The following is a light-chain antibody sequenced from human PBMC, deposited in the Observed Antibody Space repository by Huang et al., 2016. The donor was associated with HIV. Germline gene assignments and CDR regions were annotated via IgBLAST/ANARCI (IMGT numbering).Light chain of an antibody. CDR1: QGITNY. J-gene: IGKJ4*01. V-gene: IGKV1-27*01. CDR3: QKYNSAPLT. CDR2: ASS. Sequence: DIQMTQSPSSLSASVGDRVTITCRASQGITNYLAWYLQIPGRVPKLLIYASSTLQSGVPSRFSGSGSGTDFTLTISSLQPEDVATYYCQKYNSAPLTFGGGTKVEIK.